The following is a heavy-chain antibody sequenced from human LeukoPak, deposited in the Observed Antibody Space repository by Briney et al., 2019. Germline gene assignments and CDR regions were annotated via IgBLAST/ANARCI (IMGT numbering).Heavy chain of an antibody. CDR3: ARDLRAAAGHYGMDV. CDR2: IYSGGST. V-gene: IGHV3-53*01. J-gene: IGHJ6*02. Sequence: GGSLRLSCAASGFTVSSNYMSWVRQAPGKGLEWVSVIYSGGSTYYADSVKGRFTISRDNSKNTLYLQMNSLRAEDTAVYYCARDLRAAAGHYGMDVWGQGTTVIVSS. D-gene: IGHD6-13*01. CDR1: GFTVSSNY.